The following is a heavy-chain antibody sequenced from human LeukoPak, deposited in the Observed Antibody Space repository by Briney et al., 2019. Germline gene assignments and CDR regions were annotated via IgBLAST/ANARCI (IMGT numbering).Heavy chain of an antibody. D-gene: IGHD4-11*01. Sequence: ASVKVSCKASGYTFTSHGISWVRQAPGQGLEWMGWINTNTGNPTYAQGFTGRFVFSLDTSVSTAYLQISSLKAEDTAVYYCASSYSNYGYYYYYMDVWGKGTTVTVSS. CDR3: ASSYSNYGYYYYYMDV. CDR2: INTNTGNP. V-gene: IGHV7-4-1*02. J-gene: IGHJ6*03. CDR1: GYTFTSHG.